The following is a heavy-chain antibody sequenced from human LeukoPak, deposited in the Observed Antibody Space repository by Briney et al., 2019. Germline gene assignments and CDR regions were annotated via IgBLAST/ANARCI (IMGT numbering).Heavy chain of an antibody. CDR3: AGPYYYDSRIDP. CDR2: MYYSGST. CDR1: GGSISSGDYY. V-gene: IGHV4-30-4*01. Sequence: PSETLSLTCTVSGGSISSGDYYWSWIRQPPGKGLEWIAYMYYSGSTYYNPSLKSRVTMSADTSKNQLSLKLSSVTAADTAVYYCAGPYYYDSRIDPWGQGILVTVSS. D-gene: IGHD3-22*01. J-gene: IGHJ5*02.